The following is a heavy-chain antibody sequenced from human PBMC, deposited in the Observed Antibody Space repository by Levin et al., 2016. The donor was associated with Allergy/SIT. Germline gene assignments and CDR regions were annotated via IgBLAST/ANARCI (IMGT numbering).Heavy chain of an antibody. CDR1: GFSLTTSGLG. CDR3: AHIGYDIWSGYFPFDF. CDR2: VYSNDDR. Sequence: SGPTLVKPTETLTLTCTFSGFSLTTSGLGVGWVRQPPGEALEWLALVYSNDDRRYRSSLQNRLTITKDTSKNQVVLTMADMDPVDTATYYCAHIGYDIWSGYFPFDFWGQGHLVTVSS. V-gene: IGHV2-5*01. J-gene: IGHJ4*02. D-gene: IGHD3-3*01.